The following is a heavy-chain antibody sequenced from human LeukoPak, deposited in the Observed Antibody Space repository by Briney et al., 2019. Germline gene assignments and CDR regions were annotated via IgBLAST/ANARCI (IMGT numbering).Heavy chain of an antibody. Sequence: SETLSLTCTVSGGSISNYYWSWIRQPPGKGLEWIGYIYYSGSTNYNPSLKSRVTISVDTSKNQFSLKLTSVTAADAAVYYCARDVRYSSSWYGAHVWFDPWGQGTLVTVSS. D-gene: IGHD6-13*01. J-gene: IGHJ5*02. CDR3: ARDVRYSSSWYGAHVWFDP. V-gene: IGHV4-59*01. CDR2: IYYSGST. CDR1: GGSISNYY.